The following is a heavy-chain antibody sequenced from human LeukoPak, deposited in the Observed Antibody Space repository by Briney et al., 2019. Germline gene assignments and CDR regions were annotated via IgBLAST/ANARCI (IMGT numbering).Heavy chain of an antibody. Sequence: PSGTLSLTCAVSGGSISSSNWWSWVRQPPGKGLEWIGEIYHSGSTNYNPSLKSRVTISVGKSKNQFSLKLSSVTAADTAVYYCASGYSSGWTAEYFQHWGQGTLVTVSS. J-gene: IGHJ1*01. CDR3: ASGYSSGWTAEYFQH. CDR2: IYHSGST. V-gene: IGHV4-4*02. CDR1: GGSISSSNW. D-gene: IGHD6-19*01.